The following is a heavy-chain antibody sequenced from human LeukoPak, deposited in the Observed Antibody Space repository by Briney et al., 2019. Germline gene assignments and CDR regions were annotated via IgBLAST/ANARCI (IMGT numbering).Heavy chain of an antibody. Sequence: GSLRLSCAASGFTVSSNYMSWVRQAPGKGLEWVSVIYSGGSTYYADSVKGRFTISRDNSKNTLYLQMNSLRAEDTAVYYCARDWGDGYNYVAFDYWGQGTLVTVSS. V-gene: IGHV3-53*01. CDR3: ARDWGDGYNYVAFDY. CDR2: IYSGGST. J-gene: IGHJ4*02. D-gene: IGHD5-24*01. CDR1: GFTVSSNY.